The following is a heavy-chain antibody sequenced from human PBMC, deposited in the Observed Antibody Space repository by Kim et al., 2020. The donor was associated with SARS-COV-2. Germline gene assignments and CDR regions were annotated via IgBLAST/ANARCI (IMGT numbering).Heavy chain of an antibody. D-gene: IGHD6-13*01. V-gene: IGHV4-31*03. J-gene: IGHJ2*01. CDR3: ARGPNSSSWYLGWSFDL. CDR2: IYYSGST. Sequence: SETLSLTCTVSGGSISSGGYYWSWIRQHPGKGLEWIGYIYYSGSTYYNPSLKSRVTISVDTSKNQFSLKLSSVTAAATAVYYCARGPNSSSWYLGWSFDLCGRSTLFTVSS. CDR1: GGSISSGGYY.